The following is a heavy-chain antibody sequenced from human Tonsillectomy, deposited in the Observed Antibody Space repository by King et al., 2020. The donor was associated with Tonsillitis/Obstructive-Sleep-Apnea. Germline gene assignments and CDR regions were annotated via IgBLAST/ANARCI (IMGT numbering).Heavy chain of an antibody. J-gene: IGHJ4*02. CDR3: ARVPSLASPFEVVPAAIVDY. CDR1: GGSVSSGSYY. V-gene: IGHV4-61*01. D-gene: IGHD2-2*01. CDR2: IYYSGST. Sequence: VQLQESGPGLVKPSETLSLTCTVSGGSVSSGSYYWSWIRQPPGKGLEWIGYIYYSGSTHYNPSLKSRVTISVDTSKNQFSLKLSSVTAADTAVYFCARVPSLASPFEVVPAAIVDYWGQGTLVTVSS.